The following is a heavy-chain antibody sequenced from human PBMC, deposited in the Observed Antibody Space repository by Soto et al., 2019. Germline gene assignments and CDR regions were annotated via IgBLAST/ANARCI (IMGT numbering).Heavy chain of an antibody. Sequence: GGSLRLSCAASGFTFSSYAMSWVRQAPGKGLEWVSAISGSGGSTYYADSVKGRFTISRDNSKNTLYLQMNSLRAEDTAVYYCAKDLRDIVVVVAAKRIYGMDVWGQGTTVTVSS. CDR1: GFTFSSYA. CDR3: AKDLRDIVVVVAAKRIYGMDV. V-gene: IGHV3-23*01. CDR2: ISGSGGST. D-gene: IGHD2-15*01. J-gene: IGHJ6*02.